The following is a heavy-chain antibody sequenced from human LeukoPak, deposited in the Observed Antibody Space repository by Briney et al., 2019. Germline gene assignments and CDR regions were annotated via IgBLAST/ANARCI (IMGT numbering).Heavy chain of an antibody. D-gene: IGHD6-13*01. J-gene: IGHJ2*01. CDR3: ARGGSSSCYEYWYFDL. Sequence: PERTLTLSCAASGLTFSTYGIHWICQAPAKGLEWVAIISSDGSTEYYADSVKGRSTMSRDNSKNTLYLQMNSLRAEDTAVYYWARGGSSSCYEYWYFDLWGRGTLVTVSS. CDR2: ISSDGSTE. CDR1: GLTFSTYG. V-gene: IGHV3-30-3*01.